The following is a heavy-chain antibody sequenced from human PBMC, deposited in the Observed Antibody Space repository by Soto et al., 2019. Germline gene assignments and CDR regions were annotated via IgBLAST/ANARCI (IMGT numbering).Heavy chain of an antibody. Sequence: GGSLRLSCVVSGFSFRDHSMNWVRQPPGKGLQWISYISSSSENIYYADSVKGRFTVSRDNAKNTLFLQMNSLRDDDSAIYYCARLPKGSVVNGWGKGPLVTVSS. D-gene: IGHD2-8*02. CDR2: ISSSSENI. J-gene: IGHJ4*01. CDR3: ARLPKGSVVNG. CDR1: GFSFRDHS. V-gene: IGHV3-48*02.